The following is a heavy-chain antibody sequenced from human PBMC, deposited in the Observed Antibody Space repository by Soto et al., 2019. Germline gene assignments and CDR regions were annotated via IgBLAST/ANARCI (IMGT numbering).Heavy chain of an antibody. D-gene: IGHD5-18*01. CDR1: GGSVSSGGDY. Sequence: PSETLSLTCTVSGGSVSSGGDYWSWIRQSPGKGLEWIGYISGSGSTGYNPSLKNRLTMSVDRSKNQFTLRLTSVTAADTAVYFCATESGSTYGYFDYWRQGTQVTVSS. CDR2: ISGSGST. J-gene: IGHJ4*02. CDR3: ATESGSTYGYFDY. V-gene: IGHV4-30-4*01.